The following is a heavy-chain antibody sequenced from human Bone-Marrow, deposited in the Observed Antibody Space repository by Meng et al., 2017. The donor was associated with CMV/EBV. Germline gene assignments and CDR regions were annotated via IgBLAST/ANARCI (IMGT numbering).Heavy chain of an antibody. CDR3: ARDWYIMNAVTRGYYYGMDV. V-gene: IGHV3-13*01. D-gene: IGHD4-17*01. J-gene: IGHJ6*02. CDR2: MGTAGAT. Sequence: GRSRTLSCAVSRFTLSSYDMQWVSHATGKGLEWVSAMGTAGATYYPGSVKGRFTNSRENAKTSLYIQMTSMRAGDTAVYYCARDWYIMNAVTRGYYYGMDVWGQGTTVTVSS. CDR1: RFTLSSYD.